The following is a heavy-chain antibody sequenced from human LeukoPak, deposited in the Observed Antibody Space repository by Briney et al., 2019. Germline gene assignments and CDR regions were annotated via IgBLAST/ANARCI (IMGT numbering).Heavy chain of an antibody. V-gene: IGHV3-30-3*01. CDR2: ISYDGSNK. CDR3: ARETGSAVGSTDFDY. J-gene: IGHJ4*02. Sequence: GGSLRLSCAASGFTFSSYAMSWVRQAPGKGLEWVAVISYDGSNKYYADSVKGRFTISRDNSKNTLYLQMNSLRAEDTAVYYCARETGSAVGSTDFDYWGQGTLVTVSS. CDR1: GFTFSSYA. D-gene: IGHD4-17*01.